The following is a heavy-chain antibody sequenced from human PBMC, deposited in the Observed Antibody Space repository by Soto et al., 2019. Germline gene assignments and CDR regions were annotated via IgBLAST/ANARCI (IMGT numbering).Heavy chain of an antibody. CDR3: ARGFYDSSGYLEPLYFDY. CDR2: ISGSGGST. V-gene: IGHV3-23*01. J-gene: IGHJ4*02. D-gene: IGHD3-22*01. Sequence: PGGSLRLSCAASGFTFSSYAMSWVRQAPGKGLEWVSAISGSGGSTYYADSVKGRFTISRDNSKNTLYLQMNSLRAEDTAVYYCARGFYDSSGYLEPLYFDYWGQGTLVTVSS. CDR1: GFTFSSYA.